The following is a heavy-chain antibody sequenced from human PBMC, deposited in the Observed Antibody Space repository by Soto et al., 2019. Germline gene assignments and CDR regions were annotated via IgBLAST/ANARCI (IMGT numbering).Heavy chain of an antibody. CDR3: AADPRALVATTTGGSTYYYYYMDV. D-gene: IGHD5-12*01. CDR1: GFTFTSSA. Sequence: SVKVSCKASGFTFTSSAMQWVRQARGQRLEWIGWIVVGSGNTNYAQKFQERVTITRDMSTSTAYMELSSLRSEDTAVYYCAADPRALVATTTGGSTYYYYYMDVWGKGTTVTVSS. J-gene: IGHJ6*03. V-gene: IGHV1-58*02. CDR2: IVVGSGNT.